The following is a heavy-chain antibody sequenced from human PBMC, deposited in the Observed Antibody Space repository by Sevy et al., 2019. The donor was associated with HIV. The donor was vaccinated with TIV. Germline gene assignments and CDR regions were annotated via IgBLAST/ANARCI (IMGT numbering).Heavy chain of an antibody. V-gene: IGHV3-43D*04. CDR2: IDWDGGST. J-gene: IGHJ4*02. CDR1: GFTFDDYA. Sequence: GGSLRLSCAASGFTFDDYAMHWVHQAPGKGLEWVSRIDWDGGSTYYADSVKGRFTISRDNSKNSLYLQMNSLRAEDTAFYYCAKVSGGSGSYYDSWGQGTLVTVSS. D-gene: IGHD3-10*01. CDR3: AKVSGGSGSYYDS.